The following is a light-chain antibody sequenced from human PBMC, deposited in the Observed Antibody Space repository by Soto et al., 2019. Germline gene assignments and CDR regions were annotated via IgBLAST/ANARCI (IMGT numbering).Light chain of an antibody. V-gene: IGKV3-15*01. CDR2: GAS. CDR3: QQYNDWPLT. J-gene: IGKJ4*01. CDR1: QSISSE. Sequence: VVMTQSPATLSVSPGERVTLSCTASQSISSELGWYQQKPGQAPRLLIYGASTRATGVSGRFSAGGTGTEFTLTISSLQSEDFAVYYCQQYNDWPLTFGGGTKVEI.